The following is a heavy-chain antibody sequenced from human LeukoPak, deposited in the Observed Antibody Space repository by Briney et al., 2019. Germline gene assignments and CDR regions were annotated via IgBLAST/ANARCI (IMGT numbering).Heavy chain of an antibody. V-gene: IGHV3-30*02. Sequence: GGSLRLSCAASGFTFSNYDMHWVRQAPGKGLEWVAFIRYDGSNRYYADSVKGRFPISRDNSKNTLYLQMNSLRAEDTAVYYCAKGGSSAWYYFDYWGQGTLVTVSS. CDR1: GFTFSNYD. CDR3: AKGGSSAWYYFDY. J-gene: IGHJ4*02. D-gene: IGHD6-19*01. CDR2: IRYDGSNR.